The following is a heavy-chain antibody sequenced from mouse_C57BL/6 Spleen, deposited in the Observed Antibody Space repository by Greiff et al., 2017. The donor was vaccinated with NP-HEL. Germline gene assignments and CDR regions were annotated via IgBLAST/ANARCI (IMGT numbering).Heavy chain of an antibody. CDR1: GYTFTSYW. D-gene: IGHD1-1*01. CDR2: IDPSDSYT. J-gene: IGHJ2*01. CDR3: AFTTVVHFDY. V-gene: IGHV1-50*01. Sequence: VQLQQPGAELVKPGASVKLSCKASGYTFTSYWMQWVKQRPGQGLEWIGEIDPSDSYTNYNQKFKGKATLTVDTSSSTAYMQLSSLTSEDSAVYYCAFTTVVHFDYWGQGTTLTVSS.